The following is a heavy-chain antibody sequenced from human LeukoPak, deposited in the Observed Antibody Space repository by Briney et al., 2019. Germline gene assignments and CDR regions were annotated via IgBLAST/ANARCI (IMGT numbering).Heavy chain of an antibody. CDR3: ARGGTCSWDTIHV. Sequence: PARSLRLSCAASGVCFSSHWMHWVRQAPGQGLGWLSSINSDGSITPYTDAVKGRLTITRDNARHTWHWQMTSLMINQSALIFCARGGTCSWDTIHVWVQGTVDTGVSS. J-gene: IGHJ3*01. CDR2: INSDGSIT. V-gene: IGHV3-74*01. CDR1: GVCFSSHW. D-gene: IGHD2-15*01.